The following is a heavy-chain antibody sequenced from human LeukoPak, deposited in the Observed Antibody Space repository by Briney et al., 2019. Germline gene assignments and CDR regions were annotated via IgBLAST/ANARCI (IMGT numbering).Heavy chain of an antibody. V-gene: IGHV4-4*07. Sequence: SETLSLTCTVSGGSISSYYWSWIRQPAGKGLEWIGRIYTSGSTNYNPSLKSRATMSVDTSENQFSLKLSSVTAADTAVYYCARDLSFRIGRGAGADGGMDVWGQGTTVTVSS. D-gene: IGHD1-26*01. CDR2: IYTSGST. CDR3: ARDLSFRIGRGAGADGGMDV. CDR1: GGSISSYY. J-gene: IGHJ6*02.